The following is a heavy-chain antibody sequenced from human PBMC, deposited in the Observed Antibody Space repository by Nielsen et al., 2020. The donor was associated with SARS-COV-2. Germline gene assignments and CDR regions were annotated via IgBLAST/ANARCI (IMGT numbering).Heavy chain of an antibody. CDR3: AREGWFGEKWNYYGMDV. Sequence: SVKVSCKASGGTFSSYAISWVRQAPGQGLEWMGGIIPIFGAANYAQKFQGRVTITADESTSTAYMELSSLRSEDTAVYYCAREGWFGEKWNYYGMDVWGQGTTVTVSS. D-gene: IGHD3-10*01. J-gene: IGHJ6*02. CDR2: IIPIFGAA. V-gene: IGHV1-69*13. CDR1: GGTFSSYA.